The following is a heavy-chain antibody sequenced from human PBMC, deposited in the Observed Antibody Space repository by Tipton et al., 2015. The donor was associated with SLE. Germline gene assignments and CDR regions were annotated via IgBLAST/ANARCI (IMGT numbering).Heavy chain of an antibody. CDR2: INPSGSA. Sequence: TLSLTCAVYGGSFSGYYRSWIRQPPGKGLEWIGEINPSGSANYNPSLKSRVTISVDTSKNQFSLKLSSVTAADTAVYYCARDREVSLPGRDPEDYFDYWGQGTLVTVSS. CDR1: GGSFSGYY. V-gene: IGHV4-34*01. J-gene: IGHJ4*02. CDR3: ARDREVSLPGRDPEDYFDY. D-gene: IGHD3-10*01.